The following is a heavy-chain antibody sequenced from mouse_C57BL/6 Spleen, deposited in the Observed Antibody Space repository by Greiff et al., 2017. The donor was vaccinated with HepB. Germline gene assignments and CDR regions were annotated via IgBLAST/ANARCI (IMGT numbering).Heavy chain of an antibody. CDR3: TRENCDGSSYVGY. D-gene: IGHD1-1*01. CDR1: GFTFSDYG. CDR2: ISSGSSTI. J-gene: IGHJ2*01. Sequence: EVHLVESGGGLVKPGGSLKLSCAASGFTFSDYGMHWVRQAPEKGLEWVAYISSGSSTIYYADTVKGRFTISRDNAKNTQFLQMTSLCSEDTAMYYCTRENCDGSSYVGYWGQGTTLTVSS. V-gene: IGHV5-17*01.